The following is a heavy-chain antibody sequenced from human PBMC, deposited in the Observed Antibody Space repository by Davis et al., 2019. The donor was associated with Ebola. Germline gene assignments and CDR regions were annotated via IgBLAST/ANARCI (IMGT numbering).Heavy chain of an antibody. V-gene: IGHV3-23*01. CDR3: AKDRSGGWELPGAFDI. CDR1: VITFRSYA. CDR2: ISISSAFI. J-gene: IGHJ3*02. D-gene: IGHD3-10*01. Sequence: GFSLRLSCTDSVITFRSYAMTWVRQAPGKGLAWVSSISISSAFIYYADSVKGRFTISRDNSKNTLYLQMNSLRAEDTALYYCAKDRSGGWELPGAFDIWGQGTMVT.